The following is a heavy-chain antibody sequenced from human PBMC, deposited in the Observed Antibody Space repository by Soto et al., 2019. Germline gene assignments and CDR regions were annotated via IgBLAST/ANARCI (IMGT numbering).Heavy chain of an antibody. CDR1: KCTFSSYA. Sequence: EVQLLESGGGLVQPGGSLRLACAASKCTFSSYAMSWVRQAPGKGLEWVSGVSGSGTGTLYADSVKGRFTTSRDNSKNTLYLQMNSLRAEDTAVYYCAKGASSGRTYFYYYYMDVWGKGTTVTVSS. D-gene: IGHD6-25*01. CDR3: AKGASSGRTYFYYYYMDV. J-gene: IGHJ6*03. CDR2: VSGSGTGT. V-gene: IGHV3-23*01.